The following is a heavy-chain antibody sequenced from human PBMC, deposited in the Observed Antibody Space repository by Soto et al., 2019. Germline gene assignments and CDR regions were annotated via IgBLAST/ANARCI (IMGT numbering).Heavy chain of an antibody. J-gene: IGHJ4*02. Sequence: GGSLRLSCAASGFTFSSYAMSWVRQAPGKGLEWVSAISGSGGRTYYADSVKGRFTISRDNSKNTLYLQMNSLRAEDTAVYYCAKEPPLPGIAAAGPDDWGQGTLVTVSS. D-gene: IGHD6-13*01. CDR1: GFTFSSYA. V-gene: IGHV3-23*01. CDR2: ISGSGGRT. CDR3: AKEPPLPGIAAAGPDD.